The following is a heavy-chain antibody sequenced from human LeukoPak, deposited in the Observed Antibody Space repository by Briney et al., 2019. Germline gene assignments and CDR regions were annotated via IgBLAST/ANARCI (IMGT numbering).Heavy chain of an antibody. CDR1: GFTVSSNY. CDR3: ARGGGLDV. Sequence: GGSLRLSCAASGFTVSSNYMSWVRQAPGKGLEWVSVIYSGGSTYYADSVKGRFTISRDNAKNSLYLQMSNLRAEDTAVYFCARGGGLDVWGQGATVTVSS. D-gene: IGHD3-16*01. V-gene: IGHV3-53*01. J-gene: IGHJ6*02. CDR2: IYSGGST.